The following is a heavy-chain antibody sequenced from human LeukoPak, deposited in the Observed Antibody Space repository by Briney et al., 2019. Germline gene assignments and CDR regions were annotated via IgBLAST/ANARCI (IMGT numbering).Heavy chain of an antibody. CDR2: ISAYNGNT. Sequence: ASVKVSCKASGYTFTSYGISWVRQAPGQGLEWTGWISAYNGNTNYAQKLQGRVTMTTDTSTSTAYMELRSLRSDDTAVYYCVREPKYYYGSGSYLYDPWGQGTLVTVSS. V-gene: IGHV1-18*01. CDR3: VREPKYYYGSGSYLYDP. CDR1: GYTFTSYG. J-gene: IGHJ5*02. D-gene: IGHD3-10*01.